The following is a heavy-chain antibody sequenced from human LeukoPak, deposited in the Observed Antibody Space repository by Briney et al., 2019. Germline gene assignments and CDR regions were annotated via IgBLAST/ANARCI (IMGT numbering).Heavy chain of an antibody. Sequence: ASVKVSCKASGYTFTSYDINWVRQATGQGLEWMGWINPNSGNTGYAQKFQGRVTMTRNTSISTAYMELSSLRSEDTAVYYCARVPYDSSGYFIPPTDYWGQGTLVTVSS. CDR3: ARVPYDSSGYFIPPTDY. J-gene: IGHJ4*02. V-gene: IGHV1-8*01. D-gene: IGHD3-22*01. CDR1: GYTFTSYD. CDR2: INPNSGNT.